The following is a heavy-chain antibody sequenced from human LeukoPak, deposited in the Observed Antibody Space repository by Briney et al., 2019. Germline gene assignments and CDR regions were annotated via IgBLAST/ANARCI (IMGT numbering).Heavy chain of an antibody. CDR1: GFTFSSYA. CDR3: ARASLTYYYDSSGYDSWFDP. V-gene: IGHV3-30*04. J-gene: IGHJ5*02. Sequence: GGSLRLSCAASGFTFSSYAMHWVRQAPGKGLERVAVISYDGSNKYYADSVKGRFTISRDNSKNTLYLQMNSLRAEDTAVYYCARASLTYYYDSSGYDSWFDPWGQGTLVTVSS. CDR2: ISYDGSNK. D-gene: IGHD3-22*01.